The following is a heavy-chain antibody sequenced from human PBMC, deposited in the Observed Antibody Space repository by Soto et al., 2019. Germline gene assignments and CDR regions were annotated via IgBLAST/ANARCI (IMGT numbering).Heavy chain of an antibody. CDR2: IWYDGSNK. Sequence: QVQLVESGGGVVQPGRSLRLSCAASGFTFSSYGMHWVRQAPGKGLEWVAGIWYDGSNKYYADSVKGRFTISRDNSKNTMYLLLNSMRPEDTAVYYCARERGVIAAALRVYYGMDVWGQGTTVTVSS. D-gene: IGHD6-13*01. V-gene: IGHV3-33*01. CDR3: ARERGVIAAALRVYYGMDV. CDR1: GFTFSSYG. J-gene: IGHJ6*02.